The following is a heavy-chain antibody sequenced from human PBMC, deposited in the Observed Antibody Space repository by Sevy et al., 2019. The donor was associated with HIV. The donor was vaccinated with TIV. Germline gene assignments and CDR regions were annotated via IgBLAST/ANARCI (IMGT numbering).Heavy chain of an antibody. CDR2: IVVGSGNT. Sequence: ASVKVSCKASGFTFTSSAVQWVRQARGQRLAWIGWIVVGSGNTNYAQKFQERVTITRDMSTSTAYMELSSLRSEDTAVYYCAALIVGATKGDYWGQGTLVTVSS. CDR1: GFTFTSSA. V-gene: IGHV1-58*01. CDR3: AALIVGATKGDY. D-gene: IGHD1-26*01. J-gene: IGHJ4*02.